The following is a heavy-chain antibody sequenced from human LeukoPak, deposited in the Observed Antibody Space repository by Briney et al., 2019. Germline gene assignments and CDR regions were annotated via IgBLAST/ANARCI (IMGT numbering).Heavy chain of an antibody. CDR2: IYHSGST. V-gene: IGHV4-4*02. CDR3: ARASTVVTGIDY. CDR1: GGSISSSNW. Sequence: SETLSLTCAVSGGSISSSNWWSWVRQPPGKGLEWIGEIYHSGSTNYDPSLKSRVTISVDKSKNQFSLKLSSVTAADTAVYYCARASTVVTGIDYWGQGTLVTVSS. D-gene: IGHD4-23*01. J-gene: IGHJ4*02.